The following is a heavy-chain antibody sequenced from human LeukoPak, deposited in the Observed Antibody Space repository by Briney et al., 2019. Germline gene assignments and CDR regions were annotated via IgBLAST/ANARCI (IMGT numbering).Heavy chain of an antibody. D-gene: IGHD6-13*01. V-gene: IGHV3-7*01. Sequence: PGGSLRLSCVGSGFSISSSWMSWVRQAPGKGLEWVAHINPDGSEKYYVDSVKGRFTISRDNAKSSLSLQMDSLRVEDTALFYCLASGIADWGQGILVTVSS. CDR1: GFSISSSW. J-gene: IGHJ4*02. CDR2: INPDGSEK. CDR3: LASGIAD.